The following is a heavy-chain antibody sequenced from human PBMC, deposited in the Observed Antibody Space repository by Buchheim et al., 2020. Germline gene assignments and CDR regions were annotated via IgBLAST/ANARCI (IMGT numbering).Heavy chain of an antibody. CDR3: ARSLTYPMTTYYYGMDV. Sequence: QVTLRESGPALVKPTQTLTLTCTFSGFSLSTSGMCVSWIRQPPGKALEWLALIDWDDDKYYSTSLKTRLTISKDTSKNQVVLKMTNMDPVDTATYYCARSLTYPMTTYYYGMDVWGQGTT. J-gene: IGHJ6*02. D-gene: IGHD4-11*01. V-gene: IGHV2-70*01. CDR1: GFSLSTSGMC. CDR2: IDWDDDK.